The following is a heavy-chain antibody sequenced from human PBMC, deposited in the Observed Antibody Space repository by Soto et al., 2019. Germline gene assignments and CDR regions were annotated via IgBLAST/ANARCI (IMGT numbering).Heavy chain of an antibody. CDR3: ARERPQSDFWSGYYTYGMDV. CDR1: GFTFSSYW. Sequence: PGGSLRLSCAASGFTFSSYWMHWVRQAPGKGLVWVSRINSDGSSTSYADSVKGRFTISRDNAKNTLYLQMNSLRAEDTAVYYCARERPQSDFWSGYYTYGMDVWGQGTTVTVSS. D-gene: IGHD3-3*01. CDR2: INSDGSST. J-gene: IGHJ6*02. V-gene: IGHV3-74*01.